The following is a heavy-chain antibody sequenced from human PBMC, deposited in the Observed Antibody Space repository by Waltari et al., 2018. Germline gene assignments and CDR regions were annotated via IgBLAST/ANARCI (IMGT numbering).Heavy chain of an antibody. J-gene: IGHJ4*02. D-gene: IGHD3-22*01. CDR3: ARRGDYYDSSGYLWAFDY. CDR2: IYHSGST. Sequence: QVQLQESGPGLVKPSETLSLTCAVSVYSISSGYYWGWIRQPPGKGLEWIGSIYHSGSTYYNPSLKSRVTISVDTSKNQFSLKLSSVTAADTAVYYCARRGDYYDSSGYLWAFDYWGQGTLVTVSS. V-gene: IGHV4-38-2*01. CDR1: VYSISSGYY.